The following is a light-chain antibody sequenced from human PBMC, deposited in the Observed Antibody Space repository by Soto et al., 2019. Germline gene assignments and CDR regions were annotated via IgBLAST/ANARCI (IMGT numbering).Light chain of an antibody. J-gene: IGKJ1*01. CDR2: GAS. CDR1: QSVSSSY. V-gene: IGKV3-20*01. Sequence: ETVLTQSPGTLSLSPGERATLSCRASQSVSSSYLAWYQQKPGQAPRLLIYGASSRATGIPDRFSGSGSGTDFTLTISRLEPEDFAVYYCQQYSSSPPSCTFGQGTKVEIK. CDR3: QQYSSSPPSCT.